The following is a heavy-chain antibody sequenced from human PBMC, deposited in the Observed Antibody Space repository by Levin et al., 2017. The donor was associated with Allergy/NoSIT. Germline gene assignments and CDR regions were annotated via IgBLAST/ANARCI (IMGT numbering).Heavy chain of an antibody. CDR3: ARDLSHSTDWPYFDQ. J-gene: IGHJ4*02. CDR1: GFSLGGFD. CDR2: ISFDGNKK. V-gene: IGHV3-30*03. D-gene: IGHD3-9*01. Sequence: GGSLRLSCKTSGFSLGGFDMHWVRQAPGKGLEWVSDISFDGNKKNYLSSVKGRFTISRDNSGNTVYLQMDSLRPEDTALYFCARDLSHSTDWPYFDQWCQGTLVTVSS.